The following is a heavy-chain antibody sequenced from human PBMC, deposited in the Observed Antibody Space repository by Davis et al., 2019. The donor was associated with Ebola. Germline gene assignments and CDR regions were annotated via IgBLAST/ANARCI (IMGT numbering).Heavy chain of an antibody. Sequence: GESLKISCAASGFTFSSYSMNWVRQAPGKGLEWVSSISSSSSYIYYADSVKGRFTISRDNAKNSLYLQMNSLRAEDTAVYYCARDSRKPYYDILTGYYWVDAFDIWGQGTMVTVSS. CDR1: GFTFSSYS. D-gene: IGHD3-9*01. CDR2: ISSSSSYI. V-gene: IGHV3-21*01. CDR3: ARDSRKPYYDILTGYYWVDAFDI. J-gene: IGHJ3*02.